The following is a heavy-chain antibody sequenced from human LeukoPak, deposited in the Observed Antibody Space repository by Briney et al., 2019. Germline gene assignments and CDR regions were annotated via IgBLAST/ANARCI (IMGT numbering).Heavy chain of an antibody. CDR3: AKDPAAAGTAEYFQH. V-gene: IGHV3-23*01. Sequence: PGRSLRLSCAASGFTFSSYAMSWVRQAPGKGLEWVSSISGSGGSTYYADSVKGRFTISRDNSKNTVYLQMNSQRAEDTALYYCAKDPAAAGTAEYFQHWGQGTLVTVSS. CDR2: ISGSGGST. CDR1: GFTFSSYA. D-gene: IGHD6-13*01. J-gene: IGHJ1*01.